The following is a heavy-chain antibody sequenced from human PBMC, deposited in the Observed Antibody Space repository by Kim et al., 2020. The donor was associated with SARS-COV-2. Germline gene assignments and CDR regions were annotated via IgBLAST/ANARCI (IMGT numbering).Heavy chain of an antibody. V-gene: IGHV3-15*01. CDR3: TTASIAAGGHYYYYGMEV. J-gene: IGHJ6*02. D-gene: IGHD6-13*01. Sequence: KGRFTVSRDNSESTLYLQMNSMKTEDTAVYYCTTASIAAGGHYYYYGMEVWGQGTTVTVSS.